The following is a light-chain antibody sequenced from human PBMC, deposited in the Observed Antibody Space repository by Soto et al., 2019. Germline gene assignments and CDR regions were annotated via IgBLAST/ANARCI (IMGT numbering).Light chain of an antibody. CDR1: SSDVGAYNY. CDR3: SSYTSNSTVV. J-gene: IGLJ2*01. V-gene: IGLV2-14*01. Sequence: QSALTQPASVSGSPGQSIPISCTGTSSDVGAYNYVSWYQQHPGKAPKLMIYEVSNRPSGVSNRFSGSKSGNTASLTISGLQAEDEADYYCSSYTSNSTVVFGGGTKLTVL. CDR2: EVS.